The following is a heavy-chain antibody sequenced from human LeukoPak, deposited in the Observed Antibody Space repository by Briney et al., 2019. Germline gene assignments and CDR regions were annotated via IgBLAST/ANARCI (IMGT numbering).Heavy chain of an antibody. V-gene: IGHV3-7*01. Sequence: PGGSLRLSCAASGFTFRSYWMSWVRQAPGKGLEWVANIKQDDSEIYYVDSVKGRFTISRDNAKNSLYLQMNSLTVEDTALYYCAKDRVGGALELWGQGTLATVSS. J-gene: IGHJ4*02. D-gene: IGHD2-21*01. CDR1: GFTFRSYW. CDR2: IKQDDSEI. CDR3: AKDRVGGALEL.